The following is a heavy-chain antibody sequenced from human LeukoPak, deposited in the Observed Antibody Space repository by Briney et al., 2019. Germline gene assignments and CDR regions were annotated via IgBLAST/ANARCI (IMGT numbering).Heavy chain of an antibody. CDR3: ARIRDGYNDAYDI. CDR2: ISYDGSNK. Sequence: PGGSLRLSCAASGFTFSSYAMHWVRQAPGKGLEWVAVISYDGSNKYYADSVKGRFTISRDNSKNTLYLQMNSLRSEDTAVYYCARIRDGYNDAYDIWGQGTMVTVSS. D-gene: IGHD5-24*01. V-gene: IGHV3-30*04. CDR1: GFTFSSYA. J-gene: IGHJ3*02.